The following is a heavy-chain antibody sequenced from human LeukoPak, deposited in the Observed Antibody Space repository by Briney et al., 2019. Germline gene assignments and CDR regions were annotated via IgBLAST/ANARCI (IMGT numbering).Heavy chain of an antibody. CDR1: GYTFTSYG. D-gene: IGHD3-22*01. CDR3: ARVDYYDSSGAFDP. CDR2: INAGNGNT. V-gene: IGHV1-3*03. Sequence: GAAVKVSCKASGYTFTSYGISWGRQAPGQGLEWMGWINAGNGNTKYSQEFQGRVTITRDTSASTAYMELSSLRSEDMAVYYCARVDYYDSSGAFDPWGQGTLVTVSS. J-gene: IGHJ5*02.